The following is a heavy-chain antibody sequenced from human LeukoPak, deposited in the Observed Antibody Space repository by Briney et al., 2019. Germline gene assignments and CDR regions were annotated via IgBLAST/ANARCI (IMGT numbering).Heavy chain of an antibody. CDR2: IYYSGST. CDR1: GGSISSYY. Sequence: SETLSLTCTVSGGSISSYYWSWIRQPPGKGLEWIGYIYYSGSTNYNPSLKSRVTISVDTSKNQFSLKLSSVTAADTAVYYCARVGLGAEVRRGALDYWGQGTLVTVSS. J-gene: IGHJ4*02. D-gene: IGHD3-10*01. V-gene: IGHV4-59*01. CDR3: ARVGLGAEVRRGALDY.